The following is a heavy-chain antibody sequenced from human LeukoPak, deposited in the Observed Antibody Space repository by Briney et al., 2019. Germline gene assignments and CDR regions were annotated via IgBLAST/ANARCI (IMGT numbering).Heavy chain of an antibody. V-gene: IGHV4-34*01. CDR3: ARPLVVPAANHDAFDI. CDR1: GGSFSGYY. D-gene: IGHD2-2*01. J-gene: IGHJ3*02. CDR2: INHSGST. Sequence: SETLSLTCAVYGGSFSGYYWSWIRQPPGKGLEWIGEINHSGSTNYNPSLKSRVTISVDTSKNQFSLKLSSVTAADTAVYYCARPLVVPAANHDAFDIWGQGTMVTVSS.